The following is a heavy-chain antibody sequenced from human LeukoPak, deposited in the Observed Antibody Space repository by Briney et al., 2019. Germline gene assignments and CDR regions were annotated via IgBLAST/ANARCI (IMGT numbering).Heavy chain of an antibody. CDR3: ARDQRVAAAGTVWFDP. D-gene: IGHD6-13*01. Sequence: PSQTLSLTCTVSGGSISSGGYYWSWIRQHPGKGLEWIGYIYYSGSTYYNPSLKSRVTISVDTSKNQLSLKLSSVTAADTAVYYCARDQRVAAAGTVWFDPWGQGTLVTVSS. CDR1: GGSISSGGYY. V-gene: IGHV4-31*03. J-gene: IGHJ5*02. CDR2: IYYSGST.